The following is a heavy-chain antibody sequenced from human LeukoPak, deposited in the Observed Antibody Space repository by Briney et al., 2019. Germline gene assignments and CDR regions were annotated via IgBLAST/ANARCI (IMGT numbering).Heavy chain of an antibody. J-gene: IGHJ4*02. CDR2: ILSIIDGGTT. V-gene: IGHV3-15*01. Sequence: GGSLRLSCAASGFTFTNAWMTWVRQAPGKGLEWVGRILSIIDGGTTDYAEPVKGRFTISRNDSRNTVYLQMNSLETEDTAIYYCTTDFADTVWVKAGYWGQGTLVTVSS. CDR3: TTDFADTVWVKAGY. D-gene: IGHD5/OR15-5a*01. CDR1: GFTFTNAW.